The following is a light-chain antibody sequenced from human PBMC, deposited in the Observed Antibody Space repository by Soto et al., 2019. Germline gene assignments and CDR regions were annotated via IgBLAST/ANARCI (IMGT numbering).Light chain of an antibody. V-gene: IGKV3-11*01. CDR1: KYINTR. CDR3: RQRQSWPRT. J-gene: IGKJ1*01. Sequence: EIVFTQSPATLSSFPGDRVTLSCRASKYINTRLAWYQHRPGQSPRLLIYQTSRRAAGIPARFSDSGSGTAFTLTISDVQPEDFALYYCRQRQSWPRTFGQGTKVDI. CDR2: QTS.